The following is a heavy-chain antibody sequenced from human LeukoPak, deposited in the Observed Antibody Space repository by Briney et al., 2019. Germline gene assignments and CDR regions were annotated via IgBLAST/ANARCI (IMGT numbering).Heavy chain of an antibody. V-gene: IGHV3-74*01. CDR3: ARDQLYCRGGICYCVH. CDR1: GFSFISYW. CDR2: VSSDGRST. D-gene: IGHD2-15*01. Sequence: QPGGSLRLSWAASGFSFISYWMHWLRQAPGKGLVWVSRVSSDGRSTSSADSVKGRFSISRDNGKNTLYLQMNGLRTEDTAVYYCARDQLYCRGGICYCVHWGQGTLVTVSS. J-gene: IGHJ4*02.